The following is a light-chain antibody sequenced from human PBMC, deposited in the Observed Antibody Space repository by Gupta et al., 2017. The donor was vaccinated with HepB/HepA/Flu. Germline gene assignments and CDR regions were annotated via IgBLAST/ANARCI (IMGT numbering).Light chain of an antibody. Sequence: DVQMTQSPSSLSASVGDRVIITCRASQGINRWLAWYQQKAGQAPKLLVYSTSSLQSGVPSRFSDSGSGTEFTLTINDLQPEDLATYYCQQTNNFPITVGWGTKVKI. CDR2: STS. V-gene: IGKV1D-12*01. CDR3: QQTNNFPIT. CDR1: QGINRW. J-gene: IGKJ4*01.